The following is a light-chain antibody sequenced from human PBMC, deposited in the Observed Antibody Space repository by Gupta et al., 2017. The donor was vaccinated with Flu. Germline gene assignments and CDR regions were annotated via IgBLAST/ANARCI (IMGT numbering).Light chain of an antibody. CDR1: SGDVGSYNY. Sequence: QSALTQPRSVSGSPGQSVTISCTGTSGDVGSYNYVSWYHQYPANAPKLLVYDVTQRPAGVPGRFSGSKSGNTASLTISGLEAEDEADYYCYSYANSNTWVFGGGTKLTVL. V-gene: IGLV2-11*01. J-gene: IGLJ3*02. CDR3: YSYANSNTWV. CDR2: DVT.